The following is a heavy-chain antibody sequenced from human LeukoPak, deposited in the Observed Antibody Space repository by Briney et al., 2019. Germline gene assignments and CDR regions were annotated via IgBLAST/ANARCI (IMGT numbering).Heavy chain of an antibody. Sequence: AGGSLRLSCAASGFTFSNYEMNWVRQAPRKGLEGVSYISSSGSNIYYADSVRGRFTISRDNAKNSLYLQMNSLRAEDTAVYYCARAPYSSGWYGVVDYWGQGTLVTVSS. V-gene: IGHV3-48*03. CDR1: GFTFSNYE. D-gene: IGHD6-19*01. CDR2: ISSSGSNI. J-gene: IGHJ4*02. CDR3: ARAPYSSGWYGVVDY.